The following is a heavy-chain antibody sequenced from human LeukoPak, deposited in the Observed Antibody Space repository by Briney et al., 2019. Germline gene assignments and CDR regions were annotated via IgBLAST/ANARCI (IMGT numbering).Heavy chain of an antibody. V-gene: IGHV4-39*07. D-gene: IGHD3-22*01. CDR1: GGSISSSSYY. CDR3: AREYKLYDSSGYYYA. CDR2: IYYSGST. Sequence: SETLSLTCTVSGGSISSSSYYWGWIRQPPGKVLEWIGSIYYSGSTHYNPSLKSRVTISVDTSKNQFSLKLSSVTAADTAVYYCAREYKLYDSSGYYYAWGQGTLVTVSS. J-gene: IGHJ5*02.